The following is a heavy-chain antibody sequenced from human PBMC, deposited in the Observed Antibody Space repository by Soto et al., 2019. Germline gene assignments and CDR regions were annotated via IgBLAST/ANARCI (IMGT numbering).Heavy chain of an antibody. CDR3: ARMGSQRYYYYGMDV. CDR1: GFTFSSYS. CDR2: ISSSSSYI. J-gene: IGHJ6*02. D-gene: IGHD6-25*01. Sequence: GGSLRLSCAASGFTFSSYSMNWVRQAPGKGLEWVSSISSSSSYIYYADSVKGRFTISRDNAKNSLYLQMNSLRAEDTAVYYCARMGSQRYYYYGMDVWGQGATVTVSS. V-gene: IGHV3-21*01.